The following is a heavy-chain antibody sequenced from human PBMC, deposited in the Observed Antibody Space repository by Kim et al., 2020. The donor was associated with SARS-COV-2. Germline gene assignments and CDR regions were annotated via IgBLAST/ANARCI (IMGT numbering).Heavy chain of an antibody. V-gene: IGHV3-21*01. CDR2: ISSSSSYI. Sequence: GGSLRLSCAASGFTFSSYSMNWVRQAPGKGLEWVSSISSSSSYIYYADSVKGRFTISRDNAKNSLYLQMNSLRAEDTAVYYCARDHASEDIVLMVYAGFDYYYYYGMDVWGQGTTVTVSS. J-gene: IGHJ6*02. CDR3: ARDHASEDIVLMVYAGFDYYYYYGMDV. D-gene: IGHD2-8*01. CDR1: GFTFSSYS.